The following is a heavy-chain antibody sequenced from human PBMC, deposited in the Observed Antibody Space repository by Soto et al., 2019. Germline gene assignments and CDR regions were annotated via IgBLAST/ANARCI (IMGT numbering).Heavy chain of an antibody. J-gene: IGHJ4*02. CDR3: AREGNLGRWIQPLDS. CDR2: IHYNGNT. D-gene: IGHD2-2*03. V-gene: IGHV4-59*01. CDR1: GDSISSYS. Sequence: PSETLSLTCTVSGDSISSYSLSWIRQPPGKGLEWIGNIHYNGNTKYSPSLKSRVTMSVDTSKNHFSLKLISVTTADTAVYFCAREGNLGRWIQPLDSWGQGTQVTVSS.